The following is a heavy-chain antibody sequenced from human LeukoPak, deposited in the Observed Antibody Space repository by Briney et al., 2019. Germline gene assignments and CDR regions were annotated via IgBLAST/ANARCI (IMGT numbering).Heavy chain of an antibody. CDR2: ITTGGAGT. D-gene: IGHD3-22*01. Sequence: GGSLRLSCAASGFTFSTYAMNWVRQAPGKGLEWVSAITTGGAGTYYADSVKGRFTISRDNSENTLYLQMDSLRAEDTALYYCAKGHSSGYYFDAFDIWGQGTMVTVSS. J-gene: IGHJ3*02. V-gene: IGHV3-23*01. CDR1: GFTFSTYA. CDR3: AKGHSSGYYFDAFDI.